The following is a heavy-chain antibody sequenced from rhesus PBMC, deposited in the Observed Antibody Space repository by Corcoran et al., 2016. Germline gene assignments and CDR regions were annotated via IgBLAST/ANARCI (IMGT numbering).Heavy chain of an antibody. V-gene: IGHV4-169*01. CDR1: GGSISSSY. CDR2: IYGSGSST. Sequence: QLQLQESGPGLVKPSETLSVTCAVSGGSISSSYWSWIRQAPGKGLEWIGYIYGSGSSTNYNPSLTSRVTLSVDTSKNQLSLKLSSVTTADTAVYYCAKTGSGYSGSWNLFDYWGQGVLVTVSS. D-gene: IGHD6-25*01. CDR3: AKTGSGYSGSWNLFDY. J-gene: IGHJ4*01.